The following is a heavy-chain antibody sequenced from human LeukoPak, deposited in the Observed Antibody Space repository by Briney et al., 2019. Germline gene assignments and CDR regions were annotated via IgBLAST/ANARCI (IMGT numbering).Heavy chain of an antibody. J-gene: IGHJ4*02. CDR1: GGSISSYY. D-gene: IGHD2-2*01. CDR2: IYTSGGT. V-gene: IGHV4-4*07. CDR3: ARARCSSTSCPLDY. Sequence: PSETLSLTCTVSGGSISSYYWSWIRQPAGKGLEWIGRIYTSGGTNYNPSLKSRVTMSVDTSKNQFSLKLRSVTAADTAVYYCARARCSSTSCPLDYWGQGTLVTVSS.